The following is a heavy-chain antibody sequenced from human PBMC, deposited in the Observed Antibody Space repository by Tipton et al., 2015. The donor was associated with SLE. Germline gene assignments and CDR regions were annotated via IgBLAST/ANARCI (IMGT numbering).Heavy chain of an antibody. CDR3: ARPYDTAGSYALHYDY. J-gene: IGHJ4*02. D-gene: IGHD3-22*01. CDR2: ISWDGSST. V-gene: IGHV3-43*01. CDR1: GFRFDDYT. Sequence: SLRLSCAVSGFRFDDYTMHWVRQAPGKGLEWVADISWDGSSTYYADSVKGRFTISRDNSKKSLFLQMNSLKTEDTALYYCARPYDTAGSYALHYDYWGQGTLVTVSS.